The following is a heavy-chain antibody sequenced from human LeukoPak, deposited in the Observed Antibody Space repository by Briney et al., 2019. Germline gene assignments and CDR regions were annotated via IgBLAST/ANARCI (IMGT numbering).Heavy chain of an antibody. Sequence: GGSLRLSCAASGFTVSSNYMSWVRQAPGKGLEWVSVIYSGGDTYYADFVKGRFTISRDNSKNTLYLQMNTLRAEDTAVYYCARASGYSGYDPFDYWGQGTLVTVSS. CDR3: ARASGYSGYDPFDY. CDR2: IYSGGDT. CDR1: GFTVSSNY. V-gene: IGHV3-53*01. D-gene: IGHD5-12*01. J-gene: IGHJ4*02.